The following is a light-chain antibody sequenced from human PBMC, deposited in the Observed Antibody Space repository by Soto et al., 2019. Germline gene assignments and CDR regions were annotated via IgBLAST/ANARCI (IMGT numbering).Light chain of an antibody. V-gene: IGKV3-20*01. CDR2: GTS. CDR3: QQYNNWPPLT. CDR1: QSVSSNY. J-gene: IGKJ4*01. Sequence: DIVLTQSPGTLSLSPGERVTLSCRASQSVSSNYLAWYQQKPGQAPRLLIYGTSSRATGIPDRFSGSGSGTDFTLTISRLEPEDFAVYYCQQYNNWPPLTFGGGTKVEIK.